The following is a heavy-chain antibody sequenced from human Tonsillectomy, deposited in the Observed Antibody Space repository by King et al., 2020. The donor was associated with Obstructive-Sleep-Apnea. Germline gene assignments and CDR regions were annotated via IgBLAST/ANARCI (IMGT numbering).Heavy chain of an antibody. CDR1: GFTFSSYA. Sequence: QLVQSGGDLVQPGGSLRLSCAASGFTFSSYAMSWVRQAPGKGLEWVSAISGSGGATYYADSVKGRFTISRDNSKNTLFLQMNSLRAEDTAVYYCAKDFSYYGILTGYLDYWGQGTLVTVSS. CDR2: ISGSGGAT. CDR3: AKDFSYYGILTGYLDY. J-gene: IGHJ4*02. V-gene: IGHV3-23*04. D-gene: IGHD3-9*01.